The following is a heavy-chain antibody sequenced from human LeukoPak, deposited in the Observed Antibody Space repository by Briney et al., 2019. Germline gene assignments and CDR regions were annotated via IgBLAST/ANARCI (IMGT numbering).Heavy chain of an antibody. J-gene: IGHJ4*02. CDR1: GGSISSYY. CDR3: ARAGYSYGTGYYFDY. Sequence: SETLSLTCTVSGGSISSYYWSWIRLPPGKGLGWIGYIYYTGATYYNPSLKSRVTISLDTSKNQFSPKLSSVTAADAAVYYCARAGYSYGTGYYFDYWGQGALVTVSS. CDR2: IYYTGAT. D-gene: IGHD5-18*01. V-gene: IGHV4-59*01.